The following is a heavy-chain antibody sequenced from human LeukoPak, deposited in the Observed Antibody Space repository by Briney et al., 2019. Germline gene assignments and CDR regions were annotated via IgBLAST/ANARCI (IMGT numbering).Heavy chain of an antibody. CDR3: ARGYSSSGCYFDS. J-gene: IGHJ4*02. CDR2: IYHSGST. CDR1: GYSISSGYY. D-gene: IGHD2-2*01. Sequence: PSETLSLTCAVSGYSISSGYYWGWIRQPPGEGLEWIASIYHSGSTYYNPPLKSRVTISLDTSKNQFSLKLSSVTAADTAVYYCARGYSSSGCYFDSWGQGALVTVSS. V-gene: IGHV4-38-2*01.